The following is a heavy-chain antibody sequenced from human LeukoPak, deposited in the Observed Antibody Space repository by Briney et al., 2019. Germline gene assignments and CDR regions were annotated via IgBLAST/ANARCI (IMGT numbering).Heavy chain of an antibody. V-gene: IGHV4-34*01. CDR3: ARGYDSSGYYKWTRSGLFDY. CDR1: GGSFSDYY. Sequence: ASETLSLTCAVYGGSFSDYYWTWIRQPPGKGLEWLGEINHSGSTNYNPSLKSRVTISVDTSKNQFSLKLSSVTAADTAVYYCARGYDSSGYYKWTRSGLFDYWGQGTLVTVSS. J-gene: IGHJ4*02. CDR2: INHSGST. D-gene: IGHD3-22*01.